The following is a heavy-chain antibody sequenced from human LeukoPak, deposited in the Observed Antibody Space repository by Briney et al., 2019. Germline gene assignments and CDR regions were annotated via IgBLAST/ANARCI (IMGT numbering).Heavy chain of an antibody. CDR1: GFTVSSNY. CDR2: INRGGST. J-gene: IGHJ6*04. Sequence: GGSLRLSCAASGFTVSSNYMSWVRQAPGKGLEGVSVINRGGSTYYADSVKGRFTISGDNSKNTLYLQMNSLRAEDTAVYYCARSSLYCSSTSCYGYYGMDVWGKGTTVTVSS. V-gene: IGHV3-53*01. CDR3: ARSSLYCSSTSCYGYYGMDV. D-gene: IGHD2-2*01.